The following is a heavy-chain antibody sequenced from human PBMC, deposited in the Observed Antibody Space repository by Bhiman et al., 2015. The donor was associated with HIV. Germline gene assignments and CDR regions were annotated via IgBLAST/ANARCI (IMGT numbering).Heavy chain of an antibody. CDR3: ARDEMIAAAGSRTAISYYYYGMDV. Sequence: EVQLVESGGGLVKPGGSLRLSCAASGFTFSTYSMNWVRQAPGKGLEWVSSISSSSSYIYYTDSVKGRFTISRDNAKNSLYLQMNSLRAEDTAVYYCARDEMIAAAGSRTAISYYYYGMDVWGQGP. CDR1: GFTFSTYS. D-gene: IGHD6-13*01. J-gene: IGHJ6*02. CDR2: ISSSSSYI. V-gene: IGHV3-21*03.